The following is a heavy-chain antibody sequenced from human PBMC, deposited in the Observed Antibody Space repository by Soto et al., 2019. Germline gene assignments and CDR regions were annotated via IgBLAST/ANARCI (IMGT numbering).Heavy chain of an antibody. V-gene: IGHV1-8*01. Sequence: ASVKVSCKASGYTFTSYDINWVRQATGQGLEWMGWMSPNSGNTDYAQKFLGRVTMTADESTSTAYLELKSLTSDDTAVYYCARDSLTYSSPFDYWGQGTLVTVSS. CDR3: ARDSLTYSSPFDY. CDR1: GYTFTSYD. D-gene: IGHD3-9*01. CDR2: MSPNSGNT. J-gene: IGHJ4*01.